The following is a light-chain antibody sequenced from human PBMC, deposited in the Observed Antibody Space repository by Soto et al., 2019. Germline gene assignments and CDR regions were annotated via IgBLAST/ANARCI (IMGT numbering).Light chain of an antibody. J-gene: IGKJ4*01. Sequence: DIQMTQSPSSVSASVGDRVTITCRASQDIYNWIAWYQQKPGKAPKLLIYSASNLQTGVPSRFSGSRSGTDFTLTITNLQPEDFAMYYCQQASSFSSTFGGGTRVEIK. CDR2: SAS. V-gene: IGKV1-12*02. CDR3: QQASSFSST. CDR1: QDIYNW.